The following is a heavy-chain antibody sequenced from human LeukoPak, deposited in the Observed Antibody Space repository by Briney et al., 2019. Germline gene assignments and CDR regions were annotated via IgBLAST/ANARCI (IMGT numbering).Heavy chain of an antibody. CDR2: IRYDGSNK. V-gene: IGHV3-30*02. D-gene: IGHD3-22*01. CDR1: GFTFSSYG. Sequence: GGSLRLSCAAAGFTFSSYGMHWVRQAPGKGLEWRAFIRYDGSNKYYADSVKGRFTISRDNSKTTLYLQMKSLKAEDTAVYYCAKDGKRISMMVVVRAGYFQHWGQGTLVTVSS. CDR3: AKDGKRISMMVVVRAGYFQH. J-gene: IGHJ1*01.